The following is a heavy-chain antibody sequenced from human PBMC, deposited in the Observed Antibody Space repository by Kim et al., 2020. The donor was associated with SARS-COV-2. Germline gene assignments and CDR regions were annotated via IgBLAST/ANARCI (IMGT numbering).Heavy chain of an antibody. CDR3: ARDLTYYDILTGYRIFDY. CDR1: GFTFSSYS. J-gene: IGHJ4*02. CDR2: ISSSSSYI. V-gene: IGHV3-21*01. D-gene: IGHD3-9*01. Sequence: GGSLRLSCAASGFTFSSYSMNWVRQAPGKGLEWVSSISSSSSYIYYADSVKGRFTISRDNAKNSLYLQMNSLRAEDPAVYYCARDLTYYDILTGYRIFDYWGQGTLVTVSS.